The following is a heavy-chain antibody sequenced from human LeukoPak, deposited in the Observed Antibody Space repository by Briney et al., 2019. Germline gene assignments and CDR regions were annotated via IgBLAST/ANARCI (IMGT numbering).Heavy chain of an antibody. CDR1: GGTFSSYA. V-gene: IGHV1-69*04. J-gene: IGHJ4*02. CDR3: APWDLLYKSGPLWY. D-gene: IGHD3-10*01. CDR2: IIPILGIA. Sequence: SVKVSCTASGGTFSSYAISWVRQAPGQGREWMGRIIPILGIANYAQKFQGRVTITADKATSTAYMELSSLRSEDTALFYFAPWDLLYKSGPLWYWGQGTLVTVSS.